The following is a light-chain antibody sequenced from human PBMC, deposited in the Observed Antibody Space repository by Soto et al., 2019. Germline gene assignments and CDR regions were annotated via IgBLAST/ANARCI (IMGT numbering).Light chain of an antibody. V-gene: IGLV2-14*01. Sequence: QSVLTQPASVSGSPGQSITISCTGSTSDVGAYNYVSWYKHHPGQAPQLMIYEVSNRPSGVSNRFSGSKSSNTASLTISGLQADDEGDYYCSSKTSSRSPFVFGNGTKVTVL. CDR3: SSKTSSRSPFV. J-gene: IGLJ1*01. CDR2: EVS. CDR1: TSDVGAYNY.